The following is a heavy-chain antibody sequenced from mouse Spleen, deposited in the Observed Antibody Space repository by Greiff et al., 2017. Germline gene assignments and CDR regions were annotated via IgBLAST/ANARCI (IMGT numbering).Heavy chain of an antibody. CDR2: IDPSDSYT. CDR1: GYTFTSYW. J-gene: IGHJ2*01. D-gene: IGHD1-2*01. Sequence: QVQLQQSGAELVMPGASVKLSCKASGYTFTSYWMHWVKQRPGQGLEWIGEIDPSDSYTNYNQKFKGKATLTVDKSSSTAYMQLSSLTSEDSAVYYCARELRLQEYYFDYWGQGTTLTVSS. V-gene: IGHV1-69*01. CDR3: ARELRLQEYYFDY.